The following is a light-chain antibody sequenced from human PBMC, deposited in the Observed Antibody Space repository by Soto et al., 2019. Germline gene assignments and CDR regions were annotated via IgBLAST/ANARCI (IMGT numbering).Light chain of an antibody. J-gene: IGLJ3*02. V-gene: IGLV4-69*02. CDR3: QTWGTGIRV. CDR2: LNSDGSH. Sequence: QLVLTQSPSASASLGASVKLTCTLSSGHSSYGIAWHQQQPEKGPRYLMKLNSDGSHSKGDGIPDRFSGSSSGAERYLTISSLQSEDEADYYCQTWGTGIRVFGGGTKVTVL. CDR1: SGHSSYG.